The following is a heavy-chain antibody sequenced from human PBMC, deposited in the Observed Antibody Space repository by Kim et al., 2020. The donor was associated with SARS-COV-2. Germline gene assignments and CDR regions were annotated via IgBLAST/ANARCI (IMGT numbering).Heavy chain of an antibody. V-gene: IGHV3-30*01. D-gene: IGHD6-13*01. Sequence: VKGRFTISRDNSKNTLYLQMNSLRAEDTAVYYCARDAPYSSSWYSYYFDYWGQGTLVTVSS. CDR3: ARDAPYSSSWYSYYFDY. J-gene: IGHJ4*02.